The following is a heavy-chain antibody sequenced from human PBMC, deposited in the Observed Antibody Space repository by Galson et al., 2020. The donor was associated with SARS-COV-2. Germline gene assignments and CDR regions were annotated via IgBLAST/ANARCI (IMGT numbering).Heavy chain of an antibody. CDR3: ARDPGYCSSTSCHGNYYYYYMDV. Sequence: SVKVSCKASGGTFSSYAISWVRQAPGQGLEWMGGIIPIFGTANYAQKFQGRVTITADKSTSTAYMELSSLRSGDTAVYYCARDPGYCSSTSCHGNYYYYYMDVWGKETTVTVSS. V-gene: IGHV1-69*06. CDR1: GGTFSSYA. J-gene: IGHJ6*03. D-gene: IGHD2-2*01. CDR2: IIPIFGTA.